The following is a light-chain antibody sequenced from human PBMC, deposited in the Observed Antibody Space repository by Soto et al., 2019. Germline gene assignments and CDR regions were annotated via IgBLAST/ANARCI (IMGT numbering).Light chain of an antibody. J-gene: IGKJ1*01. CDR2: GAS. CDR3: QHYDTFSWT. V-gene: IGKV1-5*01. CDR1: EDIDTS. Sequence: DIQMTQSTSTLSVSLGDRITITCRASEDIDTSLAWFQQRPGKAPKVLIAGASGLMNGVPSTFSGSGSGTEFALTISSVQPDDFATYFCQHYDTFSWTFGQGTKVEMK.